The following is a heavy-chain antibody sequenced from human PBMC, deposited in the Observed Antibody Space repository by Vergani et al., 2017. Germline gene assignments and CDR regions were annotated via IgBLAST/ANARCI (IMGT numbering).Heavy chain of an antibody. Sequence: VQLLESGGGLVQPGGSLRLSCAASGFTFSSYAMSWVRQAPGKGLEWVSAISGSGGSTYYADSVKGRFTISRDNSKNTLYLQMNSLRAEDTAVYYCAKDRLSIAVAVAEYFQHWGQGTLVTVSS. D-gene: IGHD6-19*01. J-gene: IGHJ1*01. CDR1: GFTFSSYA. V-gene: IGHV3-23*01. CDR3: AKDRLSIAVAVAEYFQH. CDR2: ISGSGGST.